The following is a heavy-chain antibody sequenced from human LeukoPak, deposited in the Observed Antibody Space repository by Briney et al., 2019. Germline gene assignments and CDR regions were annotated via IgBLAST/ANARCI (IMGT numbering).Heavy chain of an antibody. CDR3: AHGDCSGGSCYLAFDI. CDR1: GFSLSTSGVG. CDR2: IYWDDDK. V-gene: IGHV2-5*02. J-gene: IGHJ3*02. Sequence: SGPTLVKPTQTLTLTCTFSGFSLSTSGVGVGWIRQPPGKALEWLALIYWDDDKRYSPSLKSRLTITKDTSKNQMVLTMTNMDPVDTATYYCAHGDCSGGSCYLAFDIWGQGTMVTVSS. D-gene: IGHD2-15*01.